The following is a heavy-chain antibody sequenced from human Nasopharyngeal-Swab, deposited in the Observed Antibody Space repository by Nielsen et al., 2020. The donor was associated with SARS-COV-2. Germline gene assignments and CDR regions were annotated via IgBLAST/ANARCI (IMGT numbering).Heavy chain of an antibody. CDR1: GYTFTDYH. D-gene: IGHD3-22*01. CDR3: ARDYYDNYDSDY. CDR2: INPDSGDT. J-gene: IGHJ4*02. Sequence: ASVKVSCKASGYTFTDYHLHWIRQAPGHGLEWVGCINPDSGDTKYAQKFQGRVTVTRDRSRSTAHIELSRLRSDDTAVYYCARDYYDNYDSDYWGQGTLVTVSS. V-gene: IGHV1-2*02.